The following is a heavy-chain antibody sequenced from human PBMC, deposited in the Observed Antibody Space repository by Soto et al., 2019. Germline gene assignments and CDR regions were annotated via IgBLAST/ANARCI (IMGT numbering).Heavy chain of an antibody. CDR1: GLTFSTYW. J-gene: IGHJ6*02. V-gene: IGHV3-74*01. Sequence: EVQLVESGGGLVQPGGSLRLSCTASGLTFSTYWLHWVRQAPGKGLAWISRLNSGATTANYADSVRGRCTISRDNAKTTVYLQLNSLRDEDTAVYYCARGVPGYYAVDVWGQGTTVTVSS. CDR3: ARGVPGYYAVDV. CDR2: LNSGATTA.